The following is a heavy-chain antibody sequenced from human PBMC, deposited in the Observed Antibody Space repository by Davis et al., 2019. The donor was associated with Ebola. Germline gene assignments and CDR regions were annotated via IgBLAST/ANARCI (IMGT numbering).Heavy chain of an antibody. CDR3: ARRVGARSGFDY. CDR2: IIPIFGTA. Sequence: SVKVSCKASGGTFSSYAISWVRQAPGQGLEWMGGIIPIFGTANYAQKFQGRVTITADKSTSTAYMELSSLRSEDTAVYYCARRVGARSGFDYWGRGTLVTVSS. J-gene: IGHJ4*02. D-gene: IGHD1-26*01. V-gene: IGHV1-69*06. CDR1: GGTFSSYA.